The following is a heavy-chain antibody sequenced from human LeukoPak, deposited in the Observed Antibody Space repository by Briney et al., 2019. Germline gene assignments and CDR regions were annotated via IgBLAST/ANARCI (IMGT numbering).Heavy chain of an antibody. V-gene: IGHV1-18*01. CDR3: ARDYCSSTSCYPGGFDY. Sequence: GASVTVSCKASGYTFTSYGISWVRQAPGQGLEWMGGISAYNGNTNYAQKLQGRVTITTDTSTSTASMELRSLRPDDTAVYSCARDYCSSTSCYPGGFDYWGPGTLVTVSS. CDR1: GYTFTSYG. J-gene: IGHJ4*02. D-gene: IGHD2-2*01. CDR2: ISAYNGNT.